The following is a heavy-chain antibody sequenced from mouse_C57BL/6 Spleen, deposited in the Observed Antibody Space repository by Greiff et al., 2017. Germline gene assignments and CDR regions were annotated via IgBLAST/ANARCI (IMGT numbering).Heavy chain of an antibody. V-gene: IGHV1-55*01. CDR1: GYTFTSYW. CDR2: IYPGSGST. Sequence: QVQLQQPGAELVKPGASVKMSCKASGYTFTSYWITWVKQRPGQGLEWIGDIYPGSGSTNYNEKFKSKATLTVDTSSSTAYMQLSSLTSEDSAVYYCARRSSYDGYPHWYFDVWSTGTTVTVSS. J-gene: IGHJ1*03. D-gene: IGHD2-3*01. CDR3: ARRSSYDGYPHWYFDV.